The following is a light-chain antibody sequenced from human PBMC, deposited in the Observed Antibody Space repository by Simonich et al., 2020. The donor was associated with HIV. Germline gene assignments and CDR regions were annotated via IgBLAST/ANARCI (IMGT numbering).Light chain of an antibody. CDR2: KAS. V-gene: IGKV1-5*03. J-gene: IGKJ1*01. CDR1: RSISSW. CDR3: QQYNSYWT. Sequence: DIQMTQSPSTLSASVGDRVTITCGASRSISSWLAWYQQKPGKAPGLLIYKASSLESGVPSRFSGSGSGTEFTLTISSLQPDDFATYYCQQYNSYWTFGQGTKVEIK.